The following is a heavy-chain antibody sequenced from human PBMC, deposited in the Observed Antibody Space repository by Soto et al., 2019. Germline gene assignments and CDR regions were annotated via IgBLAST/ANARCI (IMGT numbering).Heavy chain of an antibody. CDR1: GFTFSSYG. V-gene: IGHV3-30*18. D-gene: IGHD1-1*01. J-gene: IGHJ4*02. CDR2: ISYDGSNK. CDR3: ANGHNEKDY. Sequence: QVQLVESGGGVVQPGRSLRLSCAASGFTFSSYGMHWVRQAPGKGLEWVAVISYDGSNKYYADSVKGRFTISRDNSKNTLYLQMNSLRAEDTAVYYCANGHNEKDYWGQGTLVTVSS.